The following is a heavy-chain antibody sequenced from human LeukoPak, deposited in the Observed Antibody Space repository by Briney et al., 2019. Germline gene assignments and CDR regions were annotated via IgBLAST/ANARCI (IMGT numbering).Heavy chain of an antibody. V-gene: IGHV3-7*01. Sequence: GGSLRLSCAASGFTFGGYSMTWVRQAPGKGLEWVANINLDGSDTFYVGFVEGRFTISRDNVDNSLYLQMNSLRAEDTAVYYCGRVIAGAIDYWGQGTLVTVSS. D-gene: IGHD6-13*01. CDR2: INLDGSDT. CDR3: GRVIAGAIDY. CDR1: GFTFGGYS. J-gene: IGHJ4*02.